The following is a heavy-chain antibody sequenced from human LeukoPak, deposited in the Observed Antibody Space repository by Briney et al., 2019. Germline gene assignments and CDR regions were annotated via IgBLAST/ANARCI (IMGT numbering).Heavy chain of an antibody. V-gene: IGHV1-69*13. D-gene: IGHD7-27*01. Sequence: SVKVSCKASGGTFSSYAISWVRQAPGQGLEWVGGIIPIFGTANYAQKFQGRVTITADESTSTAYMELSSLRSEDTAVYYCARALLGGDWGSPVDAFDIWGQGTMFTVSS. CDR1: GGTFSSYA. CDR2: IIPIFGTA. J-gene: IGHJ3*02. CDR3: ARALLGGDWGSPVDAFDI.